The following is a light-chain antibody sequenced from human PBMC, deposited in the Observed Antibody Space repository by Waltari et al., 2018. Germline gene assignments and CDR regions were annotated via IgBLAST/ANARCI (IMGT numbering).Light chain of an antibody. Sequence: QSALTQPASVSGSPGQSITISCTGTSSDVGTYNLVSVYQQHPGKAPTLNIYEDRKRTSRVSNRVSCSKSGNTTSLTISGLQPEDEAKNHCASYANTNSSVFGTGTKVTVL. CDR3: ASYANTNSSV. J-gene: IGLJ1*01. CDR1: SSDVGTYNL. V-gene: IGLV2-23*01. CDR2: EDR.